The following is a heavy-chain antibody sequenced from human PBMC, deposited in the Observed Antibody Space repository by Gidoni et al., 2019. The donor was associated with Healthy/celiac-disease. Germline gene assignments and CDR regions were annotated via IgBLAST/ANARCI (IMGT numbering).Heavy chain of an antibody. CDR1: CFTFRSYA. D-gene: IGHD6-19*01. V-gene: IGHV3-23*01. CDR2: ISGSGGST. Sequence: EVQLFESGGGLGQPVGSLSLSCSASCFTFRSYAMSWVRQAPGKGLEWVSAISGSGGSTYYADSVKGRFTISRDNSKNTLYLQMNSLRAEDTAVYYCAKFPRIAVAGLLYYWGQGTLVTVSS. CDR3: AKFPRIAVAGLLYY. J-gene: IGHJ4*02.